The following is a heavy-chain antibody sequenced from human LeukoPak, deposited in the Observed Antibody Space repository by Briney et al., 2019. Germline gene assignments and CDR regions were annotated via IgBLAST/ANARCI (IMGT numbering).Heavy chain of an antibody. CDR3: AREGAYCSGGSCYFDY. V-gene: IGHV3-20*04. Sequence: GGSLRLSCAASGFTFSSYGMSWVRQAPGKGLEWVSGINWNGGSTGYADSVKGRFTISRDNAKNSLYLQMNSLRAEDTALYYCAREGAYCSGGSCYFDYWGQGTLVTVSS. CDR1: GFTFSSYG. CDR2: INWNGGST. J-gene: IGHJ4*02. D-gene: IGHD2-15*01.